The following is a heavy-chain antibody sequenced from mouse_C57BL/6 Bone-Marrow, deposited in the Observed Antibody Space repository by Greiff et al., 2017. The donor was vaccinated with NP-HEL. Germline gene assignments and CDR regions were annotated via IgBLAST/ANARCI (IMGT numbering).Heavy chain of an antibody. D-gene: IGHD2-14*01. CDR3: ARGYVYDWYFDV. CDR2: IDPEDGET. Sequence: EVQLQQSGAELVKPGASVKLSCTASGFNIKDYYMPWVKQRTEQGLEWIGRIDPEDGETKYAPKFQGKATITADTSSNTAYLQLSSLTSEDTAVYYCARGYVYDWYFDVWGTGTTVTVSS. J-gene: IGHJ1*03. CDR1: GFNIKDYY. V-gene: IGHV14-2*01.